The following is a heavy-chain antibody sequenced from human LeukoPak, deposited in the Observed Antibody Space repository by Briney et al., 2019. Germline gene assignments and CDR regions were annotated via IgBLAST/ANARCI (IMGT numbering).Heavy chain of an antibody. J-gene: IGHJ5*01. CDR1: GGSFSGYY. Sequence: TSETLSLTCAVYGGSFSGYYWSWIRQPPGKGLEWIGEINHSGSTNYNPSLKSRVTISVDTSKNQFSLKLSSVTAADTAVYYCARSIRGYSSGWYYFDPWGQGTLVTVSS. CDR3: ARSIRGYSSGWYYFDP. V-gene: IGHV4-34*01. CDR2: INHSGST. D-gene: IGHD6-19*01.